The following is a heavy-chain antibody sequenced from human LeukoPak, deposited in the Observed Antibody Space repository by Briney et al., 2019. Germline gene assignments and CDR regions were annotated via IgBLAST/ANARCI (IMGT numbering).Heavy chain of an antibody. CDR3: ARGGVITFGGVIVPFDY. CDR1: GYTFTGYY. V-gene: IGHV1-2*04. CDR2: INPNSGGT. J-gene: IGHJ4*02. D-gene: IGHD3-16*02. Sequence: ASVKVSCTASGYTFTGYYMHWVRQAPGQGLEWMGWINPNSGGTNYAQKFQGWVTMTRDTSISTAYMELSRLRSDDTAVYYCARGGVITFGGVIVPFDYWGQGTLVTVSS.